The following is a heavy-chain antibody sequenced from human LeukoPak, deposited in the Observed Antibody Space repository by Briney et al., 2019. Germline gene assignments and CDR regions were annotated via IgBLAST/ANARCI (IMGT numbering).Heavy chain of an antibody. J-gene: IGHJ6*02. CDR3: ARDFGWKGGVIIPWDYYGMDV. CDR1: GYTFTSYG. D-gene: IGHD3-10*01. Sequence: ASVKVSCKASGYTFTSYGISWVRQAPGQGLEWMGWISAYNGNTNYAQKLQGRVTMTTDTSTSTAYMELRSLRSDDTAVYYCARDFGWKGGVIIPWDYYGMDVWGQGTTVTASS. CDR2: ISAYNGNT. V-gene: IGHV1-18*01.